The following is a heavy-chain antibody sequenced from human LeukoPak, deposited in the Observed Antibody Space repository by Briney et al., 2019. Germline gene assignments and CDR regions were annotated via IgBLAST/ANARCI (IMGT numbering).Heavy chain of an antibody. J-gene: IGHJ4*02. Sequence: SGSSLTLSCAPSGFTFMMYDMHCLRGARGKGLEWVAVISYDGSNKYYADCVKGRFTISRDNSKNTLYLQMNSLRYEDTAVYYSAKDSGAVCGYSYDSPGYFDDWGQGILVTVSS. V-gene: IGHV3-30*18. CDR2: ISYDGSNK. CDR3: AKDSGAVCGYSYDSPGYFDD. D-gene: IGHD5-18*01. CDR1: GFTFMMYD.